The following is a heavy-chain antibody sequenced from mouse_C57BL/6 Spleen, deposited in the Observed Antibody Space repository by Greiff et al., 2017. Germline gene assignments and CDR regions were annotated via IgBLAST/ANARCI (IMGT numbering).Heavy chain of an antibody. J-gene: IGHJ4*01. V-gene: IGHV1-39*01. CDR2: INPNYGTT. Sequence: VQLQQSGPELVKPGASVKISCKASGYSFTDYNMNWVKQSHGKSLEWIGVINPNYGTTSYNQKFKGKATLTVDQSSSTAYMQLNSLTSEDSAVYDCARSYDGYYERGAMDYWGQGTSVTVSS. D-gene: IGHD2-3*01. CDR3: ARSYDGYYERGAMDY. CDR1: GYSFTDYN.